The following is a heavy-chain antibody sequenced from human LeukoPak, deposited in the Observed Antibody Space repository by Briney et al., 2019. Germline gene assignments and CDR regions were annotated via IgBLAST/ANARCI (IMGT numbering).Heavy chain of an antibody. CDR3: ARDLSSGWPDYYFDY. J-gene: IGHJ4*02. D-gene: IGHD6-19*01. V-gene: IGHV3-48*01. Sequence: GGSLRLSCAASGFTVSSTYMNWVRQAPGKGLEWVSYISSSSSTIYYADSVKGRFTISRDNAKNSLYLQMNSLRAEDTAVYYCARDLSSGWPDYYFDYWGQGTLVTVSS. CDR1: GFTVSSTY. CDR2: ISSSSSTI.